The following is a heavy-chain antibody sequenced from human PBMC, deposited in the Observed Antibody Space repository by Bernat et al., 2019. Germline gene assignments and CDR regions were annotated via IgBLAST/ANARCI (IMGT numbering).Heavy chain of an antibody. V-gene: IGHV1-46*03. Sequence: QVQLVQSGAEVKKPGASVKVSCKASGYTFTSYYMHWVRRAPGQGLEWMGIINPSGGSTSYAQKFQGRVTMTRDTSTSTVYMELSSLRSEDTAVYYCARGELDDILTGYYGQFDYWGQGTLVTVSS. D-gene: IGHD3-9*01. CDR1: GYTFTSYY. CDR2: INPSGGST. J-gene: IGHJ4*02. CDR3: ARGELDDILTGYYGQFDY.